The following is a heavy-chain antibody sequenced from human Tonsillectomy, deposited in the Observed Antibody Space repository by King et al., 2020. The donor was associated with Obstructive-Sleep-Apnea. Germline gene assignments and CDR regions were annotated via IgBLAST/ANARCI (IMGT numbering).Heavy chain of an antibody. CDR2: IYYSGST. D-gene: IGHD3-16*02. V-gene: IGHV4-59*01. J-gene: IGHJ5*02. CDR1: GGSISSYY. Sequence: QVQLQESGPGLVKPSETLSLTCTVSGGSISSYYWSWIRQPPGKGLEWIGYIYYSGSTNYNPSLKSRVTISVDTSKNQFSLKLSSVTAADTAVYYCARGYPEFDPWGQGTLVTVSS. CDR3: ARGYPEFDP.